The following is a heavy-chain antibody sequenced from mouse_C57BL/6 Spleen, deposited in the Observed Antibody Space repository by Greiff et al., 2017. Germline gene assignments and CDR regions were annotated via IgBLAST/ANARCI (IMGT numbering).Heavy chain of an antibody. V-gene: IGHV1-80*01. CDR2: IYPGDGDT. Sequence: VQLQESGAELVKPGASVKISCKASGYAFSSYWMNWVKQRPGKGLEWIGQIYPGDGDTNYNGKFKGKATLTADKSSSTAYMQLSSLTSEDSAVYFCEIYYGSSYWYFDVWGTGTTVTVSS. CDR3: EIYYGSSYWYFDV. CDR1: GYAFSSYW. J-gene: IGHJ1*03. D-gene: IGHD1-1*01.